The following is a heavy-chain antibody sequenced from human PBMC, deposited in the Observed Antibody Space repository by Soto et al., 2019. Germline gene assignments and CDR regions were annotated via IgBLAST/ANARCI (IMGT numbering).Heavy chain of an antibody. CDR1: GFTFSDFA. V-gene: IGHV3-23*01. CDR3: AKQRGHPLESYPFDY. CDR2: IFGGGFGA. J-gene: IGHJ4*02. Sequence: EVQLMESGGGLVQPGGSLRLSCAASGFTFSDFAMSWVRQAPGEGLEWVSGIFGGGFGAFYAGSVRGRFTISRDNSRNTLYLQMDSLRAEDAAVYYCAKQRGHPLESYPFDYWGQGTLVTVSS.